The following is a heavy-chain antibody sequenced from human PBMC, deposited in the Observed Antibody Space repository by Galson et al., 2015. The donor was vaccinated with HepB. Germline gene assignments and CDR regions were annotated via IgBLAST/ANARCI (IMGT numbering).Heavy chain of an antibody. CDR2: MKQDGGEK. V-gene: IGHV3-7*01. J-gene: IGHJ4*02. Sequence: SLRLSCAASGFTFHNYWMNWVRHTPGKGLEWVASMKQDGGEKHYLDAVRGRFTISGDASTNSLLLQMNSLRAEDTAVYHCYDGQYSGHWGRGSQVTVSS. CDR1: GFTFHNYW. CDR3: YDGQYSGH. D-gene: IGHD1-1*01.